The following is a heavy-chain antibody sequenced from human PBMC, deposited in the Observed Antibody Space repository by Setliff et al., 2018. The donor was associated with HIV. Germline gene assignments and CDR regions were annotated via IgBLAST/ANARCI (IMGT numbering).Heavy chain of an antibody. CDR2: ISRYGNNV. J-gene: IGHJ3*02. Sequence: GGSLRLSCAASGFSLSDYYMNWIRQAPGKGLEWISQISRYGNNVYYADSVKGRFTISRDDAKNSLFLEMTNLRPEDTALYFCAKDYGDGHNWGAFDISGQGTMVTVSS. D-gene: IGHD1-1*01. V-gene: IGHV3-11*01. CDR3: AKDYGDGHNWGAFDI. CDR1: GFSLSDYY.